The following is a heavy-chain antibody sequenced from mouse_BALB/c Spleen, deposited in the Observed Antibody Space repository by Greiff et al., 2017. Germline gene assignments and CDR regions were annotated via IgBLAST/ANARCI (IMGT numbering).Heavy chain of an antibody. CDR3: AWFAY. V-gene: IGHV5-17*02. Sequence: EVKVVESGGGLVQPGGSRKLSCAASGFTFSSFGMHWVRQAPEKGLEWVAYISSGSSTIYYADTVKGRFTISRDNPKNTLFLQMTSLRSEDTAMYYCAWFAYWGQGTLVTVSA. CDR2: ISSGSSTI. CDR1: GFTFSSFG. J-gene: IGHJ3*01.